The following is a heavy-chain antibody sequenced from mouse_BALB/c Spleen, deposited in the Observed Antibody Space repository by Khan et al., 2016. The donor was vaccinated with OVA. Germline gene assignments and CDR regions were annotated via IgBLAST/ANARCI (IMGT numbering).Heavy chain of an antibody. CDR1: DFSLDNYS. Sequence: QVQLKESGPGLVAPSQSLSITCTVSDFSLDNYSIHWIRQSPGKGLEWLGVIWSAGSTDYNAAFISRMTIPNDNSWSKVFFKLISLQPNDTAIYYCARRGYDYGRGSLFAYWGQGTLVTVSA. CDR2: IWSAGST. J-gene: IGHJ3*01. CDR3: ARRGYDYGRGSLFAY. V-gene: IGHV2-2*02. D-gene: IGHD2-4*01.